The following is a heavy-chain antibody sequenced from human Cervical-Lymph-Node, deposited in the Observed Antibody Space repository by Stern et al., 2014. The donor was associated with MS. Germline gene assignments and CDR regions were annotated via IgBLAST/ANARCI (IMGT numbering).Heavy chain of an antibody. CDR2: FTPMFGTT. J-gene: IGHJ4*02. CDR1: GGTFSSNA. Sequence: QVQLMQSGAEMKKPGSSVRVSCRASGGTFSSNAINWVRQAPGQGLEWMGAFTPMFGTTNAAHKFQDRVTITADESATTVYLELRSLRSEDTAVYYCARVPQVDLRSNYFDSWGQGTLISVS. CDR3: ARVPQVDLRSNYFDS. D-gene: IGHD4-17*01. V-gene: IGHV1-69*12.